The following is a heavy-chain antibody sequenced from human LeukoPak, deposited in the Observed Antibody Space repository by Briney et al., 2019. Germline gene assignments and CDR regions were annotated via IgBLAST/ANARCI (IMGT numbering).Heavy chain of an antibody. CDR2: INPNSGAT. J-gene: IGHJ5*02. D-gene: IGHD3-10*01. V-gene: IGHV1-2*02. CDR3: ARDRRVRGTTTRWFDP. Sequence: ASVKVSCKASGYTFTGQYMHWVQQAPGQGLEWMGWINPNSGATDYVQKFQGRVALTRDTSISTVYMELNSLRYDDTAVYYCARDRRVRGTTTRWFDPWGQGTLVTVSS. CDR1: GYTFTGQY.